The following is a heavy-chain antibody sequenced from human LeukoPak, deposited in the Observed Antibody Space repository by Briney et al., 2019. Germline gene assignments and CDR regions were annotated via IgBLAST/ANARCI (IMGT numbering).Heavy chain of an antibody. J-gene: IGHJ4*02. CDR1: GFPFSSYA. D-gene: IGHD3-10*01. CDR2: IKSKTDGGTT. V-gene: IGHV3-15*01. Sequence: GGSLRLSCTGSGFPFSSYAMSWVRQAPGKGLEWVGRIKSKTDGGTTDYAAPVKGRFTISRDDSKNTLYLQMNSLKTEDTAVYYCTTEYGSGNYFDYWGQGTLVTVSS. CDR3: TTEYGSGNYFDY.